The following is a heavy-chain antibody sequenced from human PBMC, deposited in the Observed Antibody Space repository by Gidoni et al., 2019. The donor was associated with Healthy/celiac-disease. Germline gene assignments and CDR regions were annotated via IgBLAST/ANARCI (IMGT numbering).Heavy chain of an antibody. CDR2: IRGSGGST. D-gene: IGHD1-26*01. CDR3: APRTGWELLRDFQH. Sequence: EVQLLESGGGLVQPGGSLRLSCAASGFTFSSYAMSWVRQAPGKGLEWVSAIRGSGGSTYYADSVKGRFTISRDNSKNTLYLQMNSLRAEDTAVYYCAPRTGWELLRDFQHWGQGTLVTVSS. CDR1: GFTFSSYA. J-gene: IGHJ1*01. V-gene: IGHV3-23*01.